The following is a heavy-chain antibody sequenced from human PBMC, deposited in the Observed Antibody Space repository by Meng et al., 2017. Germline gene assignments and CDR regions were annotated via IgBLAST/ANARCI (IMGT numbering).Heavy chain of an antibody. J-gene: IGHJ2*01. Sequence: QVQLVQSGAEVKKPVAPVKVSCKASGYTFTTYGISWVRQAPGQGLEWMGWISAYNGNTNYAQKLQGRVTMTTDTSTSTAYMELRSLRSDDTAVYYCARGGSRYYGDYNWYFDLWGRGTLVTVSS. D-gene: IGHD4-17*01. CDR2: ISAYNGNT. CDR1: GYTFTTYG. CDR3: ARGGSRYYGDYNWYFDL. V-gene: IGHV1-18*01.